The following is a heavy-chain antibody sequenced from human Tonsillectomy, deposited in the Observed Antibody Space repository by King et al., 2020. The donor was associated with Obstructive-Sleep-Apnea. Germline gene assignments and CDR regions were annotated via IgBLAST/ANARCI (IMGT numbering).Heavy chain of an antibody. CDR1: GGSIKNSIFY. CDR2: IHYMGTT. V-gene: IGHV4-39*07. Sequence: LQLQESGPGLVKPSETLSLTCTVSGGSIKNSIFYWAWIRQPPGKGLEWIGNIHYMGTTFYNPSLRGRVTVSQDTSKNELSLKLISVTAADTAVYYCARGRNVYYHDKSAYHFDSWGQGTLATVSS. D-gene: IGHD3-22*01. J-gene: IGHJ4*02. CDR3: ARGRNVYYHDKSAYHFDS.